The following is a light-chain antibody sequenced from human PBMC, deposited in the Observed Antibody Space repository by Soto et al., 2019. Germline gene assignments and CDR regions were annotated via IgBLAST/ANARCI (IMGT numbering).Light chain of an antibody. CDR3: QQHSHWPPWT. J-gene: IGKJ1*01. Sequence: VLTQSPATLSLSPGDRATLSCRASENVRTFVDWYQQKPGQAPRLLIYGASNRATDIPARFSGSGSGTDFTLTISNLEPEEFAVYYCQQHSHWPPWTFGQGTRVEIQ. V-gene: IGKV3-11*01. CDR1: ENVRTF. CDR2: GAS.